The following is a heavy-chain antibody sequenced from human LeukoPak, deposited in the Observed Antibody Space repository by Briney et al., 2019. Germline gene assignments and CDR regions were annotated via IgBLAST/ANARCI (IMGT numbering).Heavy chain of an antibody. J-gene: IGHJ4*02. CDR3: ARDDVDTAMVIDY. CDR2: ISSSSSYI. Sequence: GGSLRLSCAASGFTFSSYGMHWVRQAPGKGLEWVSSISSSSSYIYYADSVKGRFTISRDNAKNSLYLQMNSLRAEDTAVYYCARDDVDTAMVIDYWGQGTLVTVSS. D-gene: IGHD5-18*01. V-gene: IGHV3-21*01. CDR1: GFTFSSYG.